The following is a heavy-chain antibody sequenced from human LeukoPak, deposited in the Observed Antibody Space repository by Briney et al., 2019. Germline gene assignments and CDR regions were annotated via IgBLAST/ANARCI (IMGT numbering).Heavy chain of an antibody. CDR3: ARLYSSSLGRVFDY. D-gene: IGHD4-11*01. CDR1: GGSITSYY. V-gene: IGHV4-59*01. J-gene: IGHJ4*02. Sequence: PSETLSLTCTVSGGSITSYYWSWIRQPPGKGLEWTGYIYNSGSTNYNPSLKSRVTISVDTSKNQFSLKLSSVTAADTAVYYCARLYSSSLGRVFDYWGQGTLVTVSS. CDR2: IYNSGST.